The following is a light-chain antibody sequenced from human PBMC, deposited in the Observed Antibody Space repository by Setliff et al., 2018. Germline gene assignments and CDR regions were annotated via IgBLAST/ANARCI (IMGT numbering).Light chain of an antibody. J-gene: IGLJ1*01. V-gene: IGLV1-40*01. CDR1: SSNVGARYD. CDR3: LSYAGSGTYV. CDR2: QVN. Sequence: QSVLAQPPSVSGAPGQTVTISCTGSSSNVGARYDVQWYQQLPGTAPKILIYQVNQRPSGVSDRFSGSKSGNTASLTISGLQAEDEADYYCLSYAGSGTYVFGSGTKVTVL.